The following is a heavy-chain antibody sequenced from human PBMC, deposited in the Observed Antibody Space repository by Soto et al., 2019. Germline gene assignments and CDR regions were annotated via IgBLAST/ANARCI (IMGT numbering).Heavy chain of an antibody. D-gene: IGHD4-17*01. CDR1: GGSFSGYY. CDR2: INHSGST. Sequence: QVQLQQWGAGLLKPSETLSLTGAVYGGSFSGYYWSWIRQRPGKGLEWIGEINHSGSTNYNPSLKSRVTISVDTSKNQFSLKLSSVTAADTAVYYCARYYLRYDYGDYPQYFQHWGQGTLVTVSS. CDR3: ARYYLRYDYGDYPQYFQH. V-gene: IGHV4-34*01. J-gene: IGHJ1*01.